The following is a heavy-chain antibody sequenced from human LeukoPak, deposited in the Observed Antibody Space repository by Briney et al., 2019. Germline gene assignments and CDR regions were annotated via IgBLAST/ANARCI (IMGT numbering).Heavy chain of an antibody. CDR1: GGSISSYY. Sequence: SETLSLTCTVSGGSISSYYWSWIRQPPGKGLEWIGYIYYSGSTNYNPSLKSRVTISVDTSKNQFSLYLNSVTAADTAVYYCARDLRGYSGAKFDYWGRGTLVTVSS. CDR2: IYYSGST. J-gene: IGHJ4*02. V-gene: IGHV4-59*01. CDR3: ARDLRGYSGAKFDY. D-gene: IGHD4/OR15-4a*01.